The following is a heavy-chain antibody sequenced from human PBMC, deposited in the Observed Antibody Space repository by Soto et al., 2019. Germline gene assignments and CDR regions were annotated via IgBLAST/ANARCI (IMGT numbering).Heavy chain of an antibody. J-gene: IGHJ2*01. CDR2: IIPILGIA. Sequence: QVQLVQSGAEVKKPGSSVKVSCKASGGTFSSYTISWVRQAPGQGLEWMGRIIPILGIANYAQKFQGRVTITADKSTSTAYMELSSLRSEDTAVYYCARGNMTTVTTLGWYFDLWGRGTLVTVSS. CDR3: ARGNMTTVTTLGWYFDL. CDR1: GGTFSSYT. V-gene: IGHV1-69*02. D-gene: IGHD4-17*01.